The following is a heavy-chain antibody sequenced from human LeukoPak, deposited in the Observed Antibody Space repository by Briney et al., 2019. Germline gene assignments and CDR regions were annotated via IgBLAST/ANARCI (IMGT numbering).Heavy chain of an antibody. J-gene: IGHJ4*02. Sequence: GRSLRLSCAASGFIFSSHAMHWVRQAPGKGLEWVAVVWFDGSKKYYADSVKGRFTISRDNSKNTLYLQMNSLRAEDTAVYYCARDQEIVPVYYFDYWGQGTLVIVSS. CDR1: GFIFSSHA. CDR3: ARDQEIVPVYYFDY. V-gene: IGHV3-33*01. CDR2: VWFDGSKK. D-gene: IGHD2-15*01.